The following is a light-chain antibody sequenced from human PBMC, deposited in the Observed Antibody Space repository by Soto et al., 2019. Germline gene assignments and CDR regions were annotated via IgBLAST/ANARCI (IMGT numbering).Light chain of an antibody. J-gene: IGLJ2*01. CDR2: EVN. Sequence: QSVLTQPPSASGSPGQSVTISCAGTSSDIGSYNFVSWYQQHPGKAPKLLIYEVNKRPSRVPDRFSASTSGNTASLTVSGLQAEDAADYYCSSYAGNNKLIFGGGTKLTVL. CDR3: SSYAGNNKLI. CDR1: SSDIGSYNF. V-gene: IGLV2-8*01.